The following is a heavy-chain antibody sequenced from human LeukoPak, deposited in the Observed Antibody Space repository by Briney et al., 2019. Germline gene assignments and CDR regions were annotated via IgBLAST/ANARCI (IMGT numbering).Heavy chain of an antibody. V-gene: IGHV4-59*01. CDR1: GGSISSYY. Sequence: PSETLSLTCTVSGGSISSYYWSWIRQPPGKGLEWIGYIYYSGSTNYNPSLKSRVTISVDTSKNQFSLKLSSVTAADTAVYYCARVSRYFDWLLFDYWGQGTLVTVSS. CDR2: IYYSGST. J-gene: IGHJ4*02. D-gene: IGHD3-9*01. CDR3: ARVSRYFDWLLFDY.